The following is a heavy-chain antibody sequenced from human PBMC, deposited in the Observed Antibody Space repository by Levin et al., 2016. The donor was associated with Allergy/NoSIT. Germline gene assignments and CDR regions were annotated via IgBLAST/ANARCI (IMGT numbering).Heavy chain of an antibody. J-gene: IGHJ4*02. CDR2: ISGSGGST. V-gene: IGHV3-23*01. Sequence: GESLKISCAASGFTFSSYAMSWVRQAPGKGLEWVSAISGSGGSTYYADSVKGRFTISRDNSKTTLFLQMHSLAAEDTAVYYCAKAFRSGGDYFSFDYWGQGTLVTVSS. CDR3: AKAFRSGGDYFSFDY. CDR1: GFTFSSYA. D-gene: IGHD2-21*02.